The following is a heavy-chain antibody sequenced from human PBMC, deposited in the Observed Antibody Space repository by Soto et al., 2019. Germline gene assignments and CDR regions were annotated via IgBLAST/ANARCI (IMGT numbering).Heavy chain of an antibody. V-gene: IGHV3-9*01. CDR3: AKARSPTYYDYIWGSYRYDTSFDY. CDR2: ISWNSGSI. D-gene: IGHD3-16*02. Sequence: GGSLRLACAASGFTFDEYSMHWVRQAPGKGLEWVSGISWNSGSIGYADSVKGRFTISRDNAKNSLYLQMNSLRAEDTALYYCAKARSPTYYDYIWGSYRYDTSFDYWGQGTLVTVSS. J-gene: IGHJ4*02. CDR1: GFTFDEYS.